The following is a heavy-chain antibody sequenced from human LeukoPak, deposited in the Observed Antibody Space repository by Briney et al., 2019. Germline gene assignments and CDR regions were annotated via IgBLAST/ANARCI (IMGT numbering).Heavy chain of an antibody. D-gene: IGHD3-22*01. CDR3: AKVPNYYDSSGYPGRGFGAFDI. CDR2: IRESGAAT. V-gene: IGHV3-23*01. J-gene: IGHJ3*02. Sequence: GGSLRLSCAASGFTFSNYDMSWVRQAPGKGLEWVSTIRESGAATYYADSVKGRFTISRDNSKNTVHLQMKSLRAEDTAVYYCAKVPNYYDSSGYPGRGFGAFDIWGQGTMVTVSS. CDR1: GFTFSNYD.